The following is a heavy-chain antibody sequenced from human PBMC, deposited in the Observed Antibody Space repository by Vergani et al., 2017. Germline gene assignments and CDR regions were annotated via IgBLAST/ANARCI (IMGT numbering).Heavy chain of an antibody. CDR2: IIPILGIA. J-gene: IGHJ6*02. CDR1: GGTFSSYT. V-gene: IGHV1-69*02. CDR3: ARVTRSRQQLVLDNYYYYGMDV. Sequence: QVQLVQSGAEVKKPGSSVKVSCKASGGTFSSYTISWVRQAPGQGLEWMGRIIPILGIANYAQKFQGRVTMTTDTSTSTAYMELRSLRSDDTAVYYCARVTRSRQQLVLDNYYYYGMDVWGQGTTVTVSS. D-gene: IGHD6-13*01.